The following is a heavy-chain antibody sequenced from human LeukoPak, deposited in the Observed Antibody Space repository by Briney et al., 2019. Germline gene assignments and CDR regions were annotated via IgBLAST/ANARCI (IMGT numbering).Heavy chain of an antibody. D-gene: IGHD6-19*01. CDR1: GFTFSSSW. J-gene: IGHJ6*02. V-gene: IGHV3-74*01. Sequence: PGGSLRLSCAASGFTFSSSWMHWVRPGPGKGRVWVSRISSDGSNTRYADSVKGRFTISRDNAKNSLYLQMNSLRAEDTAVYYCARDRGSGWPPRNYYGMDVWGQGTTVTVSS. CDR2: ISSDGSNT. CDR3: ARDRGSGWPPRNYYGMDV.